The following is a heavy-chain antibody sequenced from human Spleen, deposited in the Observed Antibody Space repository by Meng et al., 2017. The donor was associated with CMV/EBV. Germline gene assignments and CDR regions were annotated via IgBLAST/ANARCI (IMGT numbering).Heavy chain of an antibody. Sequence: ASVKVSCKASGNTFSTYYIHWMRQAPGQGLEWMGWINPNSGGTNYAQKFQGRVTMTRDTSISTAYMELSRLRSDDTAVYYCAREGEQLTAFDYWGQGTLVTVSS. CDR1: GNTFSTYY. V-gene: IGHV1-2*02. J-gene: IGHJ4*02. CDR2: INPNSGGT. CDR3: AREGEQLTAFDY. D-gene: IGHD2-21*02.